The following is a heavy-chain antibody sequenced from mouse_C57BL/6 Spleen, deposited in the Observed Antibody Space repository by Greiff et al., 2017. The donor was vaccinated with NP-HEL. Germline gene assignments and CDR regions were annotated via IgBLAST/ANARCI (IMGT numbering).Heavy chain of an antibody. D-gene: IGHD2-2*01. CDR1: GYTFTSYW. CDR2: IYPSDSET. CDR3: ARRRGGYDGWYFDV. Sequence: QVQLKQPGAELVRPGSSVKLSCKASGYTFTSYWMDWVKQRPGQGLEWIGNIYPSDSETHYNQKFKDKATLTVDKSSSTAYMQLSSLTSEDSAVYYCARRRGGYDGWYFDVWSAGTTVTVSS. J-gene: IGHJ1*01. V-gene: IGHV1-61*01.